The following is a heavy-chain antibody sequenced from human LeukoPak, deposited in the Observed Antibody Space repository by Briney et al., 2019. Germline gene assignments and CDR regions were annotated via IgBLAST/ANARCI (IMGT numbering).Heavy chain of an antibody. D-gene: IGHD3-10*01. J-gene: IGHJ6*03. CDR1: GYTFTGYY. CDR2: INPNSGGT. V-gene: IGHV1-2*02. Sequence: EASVKVSCKASGYTFTGYYMHWVRQAPGQGLEWMGWINPNSGGTNYAQKFQGRVTMTRDTSISTAYMELSRLRSDDTAVYYCARAQVRGLRGAYYYMDVWGKGTTVTISS. CDR3: ARAQVRGLRGAYYYMDV.